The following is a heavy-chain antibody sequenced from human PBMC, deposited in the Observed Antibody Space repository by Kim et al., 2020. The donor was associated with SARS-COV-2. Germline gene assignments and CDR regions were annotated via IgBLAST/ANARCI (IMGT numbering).Heavy chain of an antibody. CDR2: INPNSGGT. CDR1: GYTFTGYY. Sequence: ASVKVSCKASGYTFTGYYMHWVRQAPGQGLEWMGRINPNSGGTNYAQKFQGRVTMTRDTSISTAYMELSRLRSDDTAVYYCARPRVEMATIKRTTLFDYWGQGTLVTVSS. V-gene: IGHV1-2*06. J-gene: IGHJ4*02. D-gene: IGHD5-12*01. CDR3: ARPRVEMATIKRTTLFDY.